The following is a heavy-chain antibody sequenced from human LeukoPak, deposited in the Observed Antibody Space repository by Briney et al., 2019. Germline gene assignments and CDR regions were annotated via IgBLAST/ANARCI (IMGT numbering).Heavy chain of an antibody. CDR2: NNPNSGGT. J-gene: IGHJ5*02. CDR3: ASDWRLVVVTAAPSDWFDP. D-gene: IGHD2-2*01. V-gene: IGHV1-2*02. CDR1: GYTFTGYY. Sequence: ASVKVSCKASGYTFTGYYMHWVRRAPGQGLEWMGWNNPNSGGTNYAQKFQGRVTMTRDTSISTAYMELSRLRSDDTAVYYCASDWRLVVVTAAPSDWFDPWGQGTLVTVSS.